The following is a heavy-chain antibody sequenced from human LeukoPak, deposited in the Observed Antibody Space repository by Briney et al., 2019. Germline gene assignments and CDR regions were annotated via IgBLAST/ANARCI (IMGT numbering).Heavy chain of an antibody. CDR3: VKDHRAYYDSRGFFDY. V-gene: IGHV3-7*01. CDR2: IKQDGSEK. D-gene: IGHD3-22*01. CDR1: GFTFSSYW. J-gene: IGHJ4*02. Sequence: GGSLRLSCAASGFTFSSYWMSWVRQAPGKGLEWVANIKQDGSEKYYVDSVKGRFTISRDNAKNSLYLQMNSLRAEDTAVYYCVKDHRAYYDSRGFFDYWGQGTLVTVSS.